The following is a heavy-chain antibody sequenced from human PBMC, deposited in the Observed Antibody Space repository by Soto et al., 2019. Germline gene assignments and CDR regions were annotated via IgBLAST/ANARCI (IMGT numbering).Heavy chain of an antibody. D-gene: IGHD2-15*01. J-gene: IGHJ6*02. CDR3: ARAYSGRLPRRADYYFAMDV. CDR2: IGAADDP. V-gene: IGHV3-13*05. Sequence: GGSLRLSCAASGFTFSAYDMHWVRQTTGKGLEWVSAIGAADDPYYLGSVKGRFTISRENAKNSLYLQMNSLRAEDTAVYYCARAYSGRLPRRADYYFAMDVWGQGTTVTVSS. CDR1: GFTFSAYD.